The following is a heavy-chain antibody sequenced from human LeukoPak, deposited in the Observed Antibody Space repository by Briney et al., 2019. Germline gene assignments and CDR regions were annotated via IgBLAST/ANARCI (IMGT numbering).Heavy chain of an antibody. D-gene: IGHD3-10*01. V-gene: IGHV3-23*01. J-gene: IGHJ4*02. CDR2: ICGSGGST. CDR3: ARARGGGGSGALDY. Sequence: QPGGSLRLSCAASGFTFSSYAMSWVRQAPGKGLEWVAAICGSGGSTYYADSVTGRFTISRDNSKYTLYLSLNRMRAEDTAVYYCARARGGGGSGALDYWGQGTLVAVSS. CDR1: GFTFSSYA.